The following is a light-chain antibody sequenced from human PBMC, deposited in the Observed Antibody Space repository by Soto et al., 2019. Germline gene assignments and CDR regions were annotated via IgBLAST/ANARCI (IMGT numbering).Light chain of an antibody. CDR2: LNSDGSH. CDR3: QTWGTGPWV. CDR1: SGHNTYA. J-gene: IGLJ3*02. Sequence: QLVLTQSPSASASLGASVKLTCTLSSGHNTYAIAWHQQQPEKGPRYLMKLNSDGSHSKGDGIPDRFSGSSSGAERYLTISSLQSEDEADYYCQTWGTGPWVFGGGTNLTVL. V-gene: IGLV4-69*01.